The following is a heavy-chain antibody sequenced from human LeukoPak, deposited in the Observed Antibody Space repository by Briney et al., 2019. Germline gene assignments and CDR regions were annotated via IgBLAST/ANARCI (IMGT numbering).Heavy chain of an antibody. CDR3: ARDLELWFGELFGYYGMDV. J-gene: IGHJ6*02. CDR2: ISSSSSTI. D-gene: IGHD3-10*01. V-gene: IGHV3-48*02. Sequence: PGGSLRLSCAASGFTFSCYSMNWVRQAPGKGLEWVSYISSSSSTINYADSVKGRFTISRDNAKNSLYLQMNSLRDEDTAVYYCARDLELWFGELFGYYGMDVWGQGTTVTVSS. CDR1: GFTFSCYS.